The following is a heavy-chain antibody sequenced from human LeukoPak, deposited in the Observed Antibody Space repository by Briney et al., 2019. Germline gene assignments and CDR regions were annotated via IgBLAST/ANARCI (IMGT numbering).Heavy chain of an antibody. Sequence: KSSETLSLTCTVSGGSISSYYWSWIRQPPGKGLEWIGYIFYSGGTNYNPSLKSRVTISVDTSKNQFSLKLSSVTAADTAVYYCARANYDFWSGYYDMSWNYWGQGTLVTVSS. J-gene: IGHJ4*02. CDR1: GGSISSYY. CDR2: IFYSGGT. CDR3: ARANYDFWSGYYDMSWNY. V-gene: IGHV4-59*01. D-gene: IGHD3-3*01.